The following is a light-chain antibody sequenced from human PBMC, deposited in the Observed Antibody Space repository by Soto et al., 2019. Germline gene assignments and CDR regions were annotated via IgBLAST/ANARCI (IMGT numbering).Light chain of an antibody. CDR3: QQYSSYWT. Sequence: DIQMTQSPSTLPASVGDRVTITCRASQSISTWLAWYQQKPGKAPNLLIYKASYLASGVPSRFSGGGSGTELTLTISSLQPDDFATYYCQQYSSYWTFGQGTKVDIK. J-gene: IGKJ1*01. V-gene: IGKV1-5*03. CDR1: QSISTW. CDR2: KAS.